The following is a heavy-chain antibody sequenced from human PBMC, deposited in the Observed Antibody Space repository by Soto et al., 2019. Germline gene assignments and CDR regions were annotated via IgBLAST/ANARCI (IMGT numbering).Heavy chain of an antibody. Sequence: ASVKVSCKVSGYTLTELSMHWVRQAPGKELEWMGGFDPEDGETIYAQKFQGRVTMTEDTSTDTAYMELSSLRSEDTAVYYCATEGPISAMVDYWGQGTLVTVSS. CDR2: FDPEDGET. V-gene: IGHV1-24*01. D-gene: IGHD2-2*01. CDR1: GYTLTELS. J-gene: IGHJ4*02. CDR3: ATEGPISAMVDY.